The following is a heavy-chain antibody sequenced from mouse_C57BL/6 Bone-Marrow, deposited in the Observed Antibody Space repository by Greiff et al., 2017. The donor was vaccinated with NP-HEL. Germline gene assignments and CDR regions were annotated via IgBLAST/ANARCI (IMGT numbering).Heavy chain of an antibody. Sequence: QVQLQQSGAELVRPGASVTLSCKASGYTFTDYEMPWVKQTPVNGLEWIGAIDHETGGTAYNQKFKGKAILTADKSSSTAYMELRSLTSEDSAVYYCTRGDGSHLYFEGWGTGTTVTVAS. CDR1: GYTFTDYE. CDR3: TRGDGSHLYFEG. CDR2: IDHETGGT. J-gene: IGHJ1*03. V-gene: IGHV1-15*01. D-gene: IGHD1-1*01.